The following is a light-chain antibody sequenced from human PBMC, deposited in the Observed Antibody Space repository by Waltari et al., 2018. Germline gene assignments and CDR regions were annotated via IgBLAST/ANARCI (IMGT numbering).Light chain of an antibody. CDR1: PSVSRW. Sequence: EIVLTQSPGTLSLSPGERATLSCRASPSVSRWLAWYQQKPGQAPRLRIYGASSRATGIPDRFSGSGSGTDFSLTISRLEPEDFAVYYCQKYGTLPATFGQGTKVEIK. J-gene: IGKJ1*01. CDR2: GAS. CDR3: QKYGTLPAT. V-gene: IGKV3-20*01.